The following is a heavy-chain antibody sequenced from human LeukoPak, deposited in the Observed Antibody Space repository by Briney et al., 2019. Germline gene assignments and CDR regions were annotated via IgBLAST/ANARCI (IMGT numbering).Heavy chain of an antibody. J-gene: IGHJ6*02. CDR3: TTDAELGVYYYYYYGMDV. Sequence: PGGSLRLSCAASGFTFSGYTMNWVRQAPGKGLEWLAVISYDGSNKYYAASVKGRFTISRDNSKNTLYLQMNSLRAEDTAVYYCTTDAELGVYYYYYYGMDVWGQGTTVTVSS. CDR2: ISYDGSNK. V-gene: IGHV3-30*03. D-gene: IGHD2-8*01. CDR1: GFTFSGYT.